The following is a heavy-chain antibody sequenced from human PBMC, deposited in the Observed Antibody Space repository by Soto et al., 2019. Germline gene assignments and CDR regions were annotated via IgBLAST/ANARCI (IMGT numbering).Heavy chain of an antibody. J-gene: IGHJ4*02. CDR1: GFSFSSYA. CDR2: ISGSADST. Sequence: GGSLRLSCAASGFSFSSYAMNWVRQAPGKGLEWVSTISGSADSTYYADSVKGRFTISRDNSKNTVDLQMNSLRADDTAVYYCAKGTIGYCSRTSCLYYFDYWGQGTLVTVSS. V-gene: IGHV3-23*01. D-gene: IGHD2-2*01. CDR3: AKGTIGYCSRTSCLYYFDY.